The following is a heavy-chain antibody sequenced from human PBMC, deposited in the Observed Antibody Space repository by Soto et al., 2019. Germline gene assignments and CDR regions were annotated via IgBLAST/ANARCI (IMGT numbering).Heavy chain of an antibody. CDR2: MYYSGST. V-gene: IGHV4-39*01. Sequence: QLQLQESGPGLVKPSETLSLTCTVSGGSISSSSYYWGWIRQPPGKGLEWIGSMYYSGSTYYNPSLKSRVTISVDTSKNQVSLKLSSVTAADTAMFYCARCGYSYRDAFDIWGQGTMVTVSS. CDR3: ARCGYSYRDAFDI. J-gene: IGHJ3*02. D-gene: IGHD5-18*01. CDR1: GGSISSSSYY.